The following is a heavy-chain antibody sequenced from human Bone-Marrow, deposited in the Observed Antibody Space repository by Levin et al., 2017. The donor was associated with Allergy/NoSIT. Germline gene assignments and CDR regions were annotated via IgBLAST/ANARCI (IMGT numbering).Heavy chain of an antibody. CDR3: AKGGCSGGSCYLGGWATYFDY. D-gene: IGHD2-15*01. V-gene: IGHV3-23*01. CDR2: ISGSGGST. Sequence: PGGSLRLSCAASGFTFSSYAMSWVRQAPGKGLEWVSAISGSGGSTYYADSVKGRFTISRDNSKNTLYLQMNSLRAEDTAVYYCAKGGCSGGSCYLGGWATYFDYWGQGTLVTVSS. CDR1: GFTFSSYA. J-gene: IGHJ4*02.